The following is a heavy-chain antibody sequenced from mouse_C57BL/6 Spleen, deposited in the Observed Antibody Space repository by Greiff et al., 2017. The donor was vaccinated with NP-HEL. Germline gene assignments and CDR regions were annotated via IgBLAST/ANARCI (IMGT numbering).Heavy chain of an antibody. CDR1: GYTFTSYW. CDR3: ARGYSYAMDY. J-gene: IGHJ4*01. D-gene: IGHD3-1*01. Sequence: QVQLKQPGAELVRPGSSVKLSCKASGYTFTSYWMHWVKQRPIQGLEWIGNIDPSDSETHYNQKFKDKATLTVDKSSSTAYMQLSSLTSEDSAVYYCARGYSYAMDYWGQGTSVTVSS. V-gene: IGHV1-52*01. CDR2: IDPSDSET.